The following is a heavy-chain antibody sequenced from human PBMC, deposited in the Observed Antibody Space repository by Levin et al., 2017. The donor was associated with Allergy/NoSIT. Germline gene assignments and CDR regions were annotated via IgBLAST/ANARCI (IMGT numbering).Heavy chain of an antibody. CDR1: GFTFSGYA. CDR2: ISSNGGTT. Sequence: GGSLRLSCSASGFTFSGYAMHWVRQAPGKGLEYVSAISSNGGTTSYADSVKGRFTISRDNSKNTLYLQMSSLRAEDTAVYYCYSPYGSGAYWGQGTLVTVSS. D-gene: IGHD3-10*01. CDR3: YSPYGSGAY. J-gene: IGHJ4*02. V-gene: IGHV3-64D*06.